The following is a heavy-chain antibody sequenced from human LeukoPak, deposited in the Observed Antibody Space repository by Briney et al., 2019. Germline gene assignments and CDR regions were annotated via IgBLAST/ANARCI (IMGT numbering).Heavy chain of an antibody. V-gene: IGHV3-23*01. Sequence: GGSLRLSCAASGFTFSSYAMSWVRQAPGKGLEWVSAISGSGGSTYYADSVKGRFTISRDNSKNTLYLQMNSLRAEDTAVYYCAKDRDPYSSSWYESYYYYYYMDVWGKGTTVTVSS. J-gene: IGHJ6*03. CDR3: AKDRDPYSSSWYESYYYYYYMDV. CDR1: GFTFSSYA. CDR2: ISGSGGST. D-gene: IGHD6-13*01.